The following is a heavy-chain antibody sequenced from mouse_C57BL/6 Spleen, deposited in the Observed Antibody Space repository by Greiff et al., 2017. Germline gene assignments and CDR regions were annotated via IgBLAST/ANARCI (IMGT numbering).Heavy chain of an antibody. CDR2: IDPNSGGT. Sequence: VQLQQSGAELVKPGASVKLSCKASGYTFTSYWMHWVKQRPGRGLEWIGRIDPNSGGTKYNEKFKSKATLTVDKPSSTAYMQLSSLTSEDSAVYYCARRMVTTREAWFAYWGQGTLVTVSA. CDR1: GYTFTSYW. J-gene: IGHJ3*01. D-gene: IGHD2-2*01. CDR3: ARRMVTTREAWFAY. V-gene: IGHV1-72*01.